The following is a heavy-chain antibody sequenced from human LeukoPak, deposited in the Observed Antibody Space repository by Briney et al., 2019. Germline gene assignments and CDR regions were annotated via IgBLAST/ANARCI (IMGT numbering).Heavy chain of an antibody. Sequence: GGSLRLSCAASGFTFSSYAMSWVRQAPGKGLEWVSAISGSGGSTYYADSVKGRFTISRDNSKNTLYLQMNSLRAEDTAVYYCAKDGEIIMIVVVIPYYFDYWGQGTLVTVSS. D-gene: IGHD3-22*01. CDR3: AKDGEIIMIVVVIPYYFDY. V-gene: IGHV3-23*01. CDR1: GFTFSSYA. CDR2: ISGSGGST. J-gene: IGHJ4*02.